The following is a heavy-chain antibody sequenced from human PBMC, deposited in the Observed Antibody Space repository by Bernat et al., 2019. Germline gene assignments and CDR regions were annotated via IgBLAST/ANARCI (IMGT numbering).Heavy chain of an antibody. Sequence: QVQLQESGPGLVKPSETLSLTCTVSGGSISSYYWSWIRQPPGKGLEWIGYIYYSGSTNYNPYLKSRVTISVDTSKNQFSLKLSSVTAADTAVYYCARSQPVGRYSYGPFDDWGQGTLVTVSS. V-gene: IGHV4-59*01. CDR3: ARSQPVGRYSYGPFDD. CDR1: GGSISSYY. CDR2: IYYSGST. D-gene: IGHD5-18*01. J-gene: IGHJ4*02.